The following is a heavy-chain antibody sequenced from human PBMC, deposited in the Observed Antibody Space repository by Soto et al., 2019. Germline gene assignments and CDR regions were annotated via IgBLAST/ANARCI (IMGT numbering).Heavy chain of an antibody. J-gene: IGHJ5*02. CDR1: GGTFSSYA. CDR2: IIPIFGTA. Sequence: ASVKVSCKASGGTFSSYAISWVRQAPGQGLEWMGGIIPIFGTANYAQKFQGRVTITADESTSTAYMELSSLRSEGTAVYYCARSSYSSSWYNWFDPWGQGTLVTVSS. CDR3: ARSSYSSSWYNWFDP. D-gene: IGHD6-13*01. V-gene: IGHV1-69*13.